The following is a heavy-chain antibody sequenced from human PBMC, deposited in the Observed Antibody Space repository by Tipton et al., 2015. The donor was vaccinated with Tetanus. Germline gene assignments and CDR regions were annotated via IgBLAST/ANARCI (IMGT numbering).Heavy chain of an antibody. CDR3: ARVPPLATVYFDY. Sequence: TLSLTCVVSGYSISSGYYWGWIRQPPGKGPEWIASIYRSGSASYNPSLKSRVTISVDTSKTQFSLTLSSLTAADTAVYYCARVPPLATVYFDYWGQGTLVTVSS. V-gene: IGHV4-38-2*01. CDR1: GYSISSGYY. CDR2: IYRSGSA. D-gene: IGHD5-24*01. J-gene: IGHJ4*02.